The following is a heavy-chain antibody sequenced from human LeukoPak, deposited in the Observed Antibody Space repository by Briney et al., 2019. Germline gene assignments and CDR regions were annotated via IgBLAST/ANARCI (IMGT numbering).Heavy chain of an antibody. CDR1: GYTFTGYY. Sequence: ASVKVSCKASGYTFTGYYMHRVRQAPGQGLGWMGWINPSSGGTNYAQKFQGRVTMTRDTSISTAYMELSRLRSDDTAVYYCARRGAAAGTLGYYYYMDVWGKGTTVTVSS. V-gene: IGHV1-2*02. CDR3: ARRGAAAGTLGYYYYMDV. D-gene: IGHD6-13*01. CDR2: INPSSGGT. J-gene: IGHJ6*03.